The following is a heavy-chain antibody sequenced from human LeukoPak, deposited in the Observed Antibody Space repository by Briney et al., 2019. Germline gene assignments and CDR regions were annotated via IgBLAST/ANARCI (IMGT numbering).Heavy chain of an antibody. Sequence: SVKVSCKASGGTFGSYAISWVRQAPGQGLEWMGGIIPIFGTANYAQKFQGRVTITADESTSTAYMELSSLRSEDAAVYYCARDWDYYDSSGYGAFDIWGQGTMVTVSS. CDR1: GGTFGSYA. J-gene: IGHJ3*02. CDR2: IIPIFGTA. CDR3: ARDWDYYDSSGYGAFDI. D-gene: IGHD3-22*01. V-gene: IGHV1-69*13.